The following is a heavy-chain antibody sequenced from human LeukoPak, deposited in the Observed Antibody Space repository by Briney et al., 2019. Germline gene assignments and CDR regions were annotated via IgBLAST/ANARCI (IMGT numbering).Heavy chain of an antibody. Sequence: GGTLRLSCAASGLSFTGYWMGWVRDTPGKGLEWVARKKQIENAKYYVDSVRGQFIISRDNAKNSVFLQMNSLRAEDTAVYYCARDGYKDRYFDYWGQGTLVTVSS. V-gene: IGHV3-7*01. CDR3: ARDGYKDRYFDY. D-gene: IGHD5-24*01. J-gene: IGHJ4*02. CDR1: GLSFTGYW. CDR2: KKQIENAK.